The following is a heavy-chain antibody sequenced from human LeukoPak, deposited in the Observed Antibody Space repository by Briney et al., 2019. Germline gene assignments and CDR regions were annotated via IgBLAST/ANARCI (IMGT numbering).Heavy chain of an antibody. CDR2: INSDGSST. J-gene: IGHJ5*02. V-gene: IGHV3-74*01. CDR1: GFTFSSYW. Sequence: GGSLRLSCAASGFTFSSYWMHWVRQAPGKGLVWVSRINSDGSSTSYADSVKGRFTISRDASKNTLYLQMNGLRAEDTALYYCARCGYSSGWYEHWGQGTLVTVSS. D-gene: IGHD6-19*01. CDR3: ARCGYSSGWYEH.